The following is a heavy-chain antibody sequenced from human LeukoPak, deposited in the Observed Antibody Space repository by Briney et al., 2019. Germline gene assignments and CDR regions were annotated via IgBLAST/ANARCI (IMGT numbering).Heavy chain of an antibody. CDR2: IYSTGST. Sequence: SETLSLTYTVSGGSINRYYWSWIRQPAGKGLEWIGRIYSTGSTNYNPSLKSRVTMSVDTSKNQFSLKLSSVTAADTAVYYCAREGYSGYDDYWGQGTLVTVSS. D-gene: IGHD5-12*01. J-gene: IGHJ4*02. CDR1: GGSINRYY. V-gene: IGHV4-4*07. CDR3: AREGYSGYDDY.